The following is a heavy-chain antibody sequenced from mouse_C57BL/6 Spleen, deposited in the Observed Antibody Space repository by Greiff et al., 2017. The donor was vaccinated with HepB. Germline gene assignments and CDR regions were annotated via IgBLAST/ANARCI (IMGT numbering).Heavy chain of an antibody. CDR3: ARGYGYEVDY. CDR1: GYTFTSYW. J-gene: IGHJ2*01. V-gene: IGHV1-64*01. CDR2: IHPNSGST. Sequence: QVHVKQPGAELVKPGASVKLSCKASGYTFTSYWMHWVKQRPGQGLEWIGMIHPNSGSTNYNEKFKSKATLTVDKSSSTAYMQLSSLTSEDSAVYYCARGYGYEVDYWGQGTTLTVSS. D-gene: IGHD2-2*01.